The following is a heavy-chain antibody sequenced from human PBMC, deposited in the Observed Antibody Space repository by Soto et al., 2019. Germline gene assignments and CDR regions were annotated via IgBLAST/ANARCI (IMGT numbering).Heavy chain of an antibody. CDR2: ISGSGGST. D-gene: IGHD3-9*01. Sequence: GGSLRLSCAASGFTFSSYAMSWVRQAPGKGLEWVSAISGSGGSTYYADSVKGRFTISRDNSKNTLYLQMNSLRAEDTAVYYCTTAEASYYDILTGYPFDYWGQGTLVTVSS. V-gene: IGHV3-23*01. J-gene: IGHJ4*02. CDR1: GFTFSSYA. CDR3: TTAEASYYDILTGYPFDY.